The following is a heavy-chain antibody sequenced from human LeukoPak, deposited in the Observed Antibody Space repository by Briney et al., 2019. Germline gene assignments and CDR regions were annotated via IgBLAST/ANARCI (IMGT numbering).Heavy chain of an antibody. CDR1: GYTLTELS. D-gene: IGHD2-15*01. Sequence: ASVKVSCKVSGYTLTELSMHWVRQAPGKGLEWMGGFDPEDGETIYAQKFQGRVTMTTDTSTTTAYMELRSLRSDDTAVYYCARVICSGDSCYPPSAVDIWGQGTMVTVSS. CDR2: FDPEDGET. V-gene: IGHV1-24*01. J-gene: IGHJ3*02. CDR3: ARVICSGDSCYPPSAVDI.